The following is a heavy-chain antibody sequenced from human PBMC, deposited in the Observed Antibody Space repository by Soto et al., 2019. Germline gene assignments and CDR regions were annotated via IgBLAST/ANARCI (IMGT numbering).Heavy chain of an antibody. CDR1: GFAFSDPC. CDR2: ISSSGSTI. Sequence: QVQLVESGGGLVKPGGSLRLSCAASGFAFSDPCMSWIRQAPGKGLEWISYISSSGSTIYYADSVKGRFTISRDNAKKSLYLQMDSLTADDTAVYYCARGGASVTTPFDYWGQGTQVIVSS. V-gene: IGHV3-11*01. J-gene: IGHJ4*02. CDR3: ARGGASVTTPFDY. D-gene: IGHD4-17*01.